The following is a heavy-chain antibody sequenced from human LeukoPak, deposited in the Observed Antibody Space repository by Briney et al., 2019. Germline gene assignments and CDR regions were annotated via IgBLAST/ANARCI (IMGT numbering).Heavy chain of an antibody. Sequence: GGSLRLSCAASGFTFSSYAMHWVRQAPGKGLEWVAVISYDGSNKYYADSVKGRFTISGDNSKNTLYLQMNSLRAEDTAVYYCARIPHWYYDSKLASNWFDPWGQGTLVTVSS. CDR2: ISYDGSNK. CDR3: ARIPHWYYDSKLASNWFDP. J-gene: IGHJ5*02. V-gene: IGHV3-30-3*01. D-gene: IGHD3-3*01. CDR1: GFTFSSYA.